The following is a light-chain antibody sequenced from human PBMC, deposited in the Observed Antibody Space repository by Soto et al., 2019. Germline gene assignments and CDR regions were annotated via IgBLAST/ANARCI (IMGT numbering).Light chain of an antibody. CDR3: QAWDSSTGV. CDR2: QDS. J-gene: IGLJ1*01. Sequence: SYELTQPPSVSVSPGQTASITCSGDKLGDKYASWYQQKPGQSPVRVIYQDSKRPSGIPERFSGSNSGNTATLTISGTQAMDEADYYCQAWDSSTGVFGTGTKLTVL. V-gene: IGLV3-1*01. CDR1: KLGDKY.